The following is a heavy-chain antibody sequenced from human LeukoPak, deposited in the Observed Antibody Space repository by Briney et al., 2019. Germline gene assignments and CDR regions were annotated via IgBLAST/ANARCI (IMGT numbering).Heavy chain of an antibody. V-gene: IGHV3-23*01. CDR2: ISESGGST. D-gene: IGHD3-3*01. Sequence: GGSLRLSCAASGFTFSSYAMSWVRQAPGKGLEWVSAISESGGSTYYADSVEGRFTISRDNSKNTLFLQMNGLRAEDTAVYFCAKVLRFLEWYYFDYWGQGTLVTVSS. CDR3: AKVLRFLEWYYFDY. J-gene: IGHJ4*02. CDR1: GFTFSSYA.